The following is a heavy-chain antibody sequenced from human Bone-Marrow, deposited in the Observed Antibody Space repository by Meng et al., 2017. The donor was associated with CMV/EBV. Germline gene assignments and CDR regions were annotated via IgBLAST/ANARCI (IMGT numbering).Heavy chain of an antibody. Sequence: ASVKVSCKASGYNFFNYDINWLRHTTGQGLEYMGWINPKSGNTDYARKFQGRITFTRNTSTNTAFMEVNSLRSEDTAFYYCARSGSGCYGGGMDYWGQGTLVTVSS. CDR3: ARSGSGCYGGGMDY. D-gene: IGHD6-19*01. CDR2: INPKSGNT. J-gene: IGHJ4*02. CDR1: GYNFFNYD. V-gene: IGHV1-8*03.